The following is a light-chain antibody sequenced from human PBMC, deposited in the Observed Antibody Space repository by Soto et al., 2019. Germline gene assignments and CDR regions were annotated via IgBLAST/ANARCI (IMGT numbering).Light chain of an antibody. CDR2: GAS. CDR3: QQYGSSPLYT. J-gene: IGKJ2*01. CDR1: QSVSSSY. Sequence: EIVLTQSPGTLSLSPGERATLSCRASQSVSSSYLAWYQQKPGQAPRLLIHGASFRATGIPDRFSGSGSGTYFTLNINRLEPEDFAVYYCQQYGSSPLYTFGQGTKLEIK. V-gene: IGKV3-20*01.